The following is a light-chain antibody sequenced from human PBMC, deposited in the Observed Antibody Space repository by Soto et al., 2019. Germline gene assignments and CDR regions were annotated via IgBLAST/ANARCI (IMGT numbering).Light chain of an antibody. CDR3: QQYYSVPYT. V-gene: IGKV4-1*01. J-gene: IGKJ2*01. CDR2: WTS. Sequence: DIVMTQSPDSLTVSLGERDTVTCKSSQSVLYSSNNKNYLAWYQQKPGQPPKLLLYWTSTRESGVPDRFSGSGSGTDFSLTISSLQAEDVAVYYCQQYYSVPYTFGQGTKLEIK. CDR1: QSVLYSSNNKNY.